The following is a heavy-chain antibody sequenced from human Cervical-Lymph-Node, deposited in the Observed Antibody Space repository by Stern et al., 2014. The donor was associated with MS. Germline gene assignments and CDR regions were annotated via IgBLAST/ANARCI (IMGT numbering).Heavy chain of an antibody. CDR2: IRSKAYGGTI. CDR3: TTSIFGVVALGWFDP. D-gene: IGHD3-3*01. CDR1: GFTFGDYA. V-gene: IGHV3-49*05. J-gene: IGHJ5*02. Sequence: EDQLVESGGGLVKPGRSLRLSCTASGFTFGDYAMSWFRQAPGKGLEWVGFIRSKAYGGTIEYAAYVKGRFTISRDDSKSIAYLQMNSLKTEDTAVYYCTTSIFGVVALGWFDPWGQGTLVTVSS.